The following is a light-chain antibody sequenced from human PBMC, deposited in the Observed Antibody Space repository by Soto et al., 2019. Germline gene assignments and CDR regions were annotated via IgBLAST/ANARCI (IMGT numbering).Light chain of an antibody. CDR2: EVS. CDR1: SSDVGGYNY. V-gene: IGLV2-14*01. CDR3: SSYTSSATPVV. Sequence: QSVLTQPASVSGSPGQSITISCTGTSSDVGGYNYVSWYQQHPGKAPKLMIYEVSNRPSGVSNRLSGSKSGNTASLTISGLQAEDEADYYCSSYTSSATPVVFGGGTQLTVL. J-gene: IGLJ2*01.